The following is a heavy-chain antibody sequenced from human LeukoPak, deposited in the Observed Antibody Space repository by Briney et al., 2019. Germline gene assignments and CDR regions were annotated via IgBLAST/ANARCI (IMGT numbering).Heavy chain of an antibody. CDR3: ALRGVLAKNLIDY. Sequence: GGSLRLSCAASGFTVSSNYMSWVRQAPGKGLEWVLVIYSGGSTYYADSVKGRFTISRDISKNTLSLQMNSLRAEETAVYYCALRGVLAKNLIDYWGQGTLVTVSS. D-gene: IGHD3-3*02. CDR2: IYSGGST. V-gene: IGHV3-53*01. J-gene: IGHJ4*02. CDR1: GFTVSSNY.